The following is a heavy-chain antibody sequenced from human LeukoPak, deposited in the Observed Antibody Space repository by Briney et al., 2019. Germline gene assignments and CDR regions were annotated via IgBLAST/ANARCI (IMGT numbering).Heavy chain of an antibody. J-gene: IGHJ4*02. CDR3: AKWVQLTY. D-gene: IGHD5-18*01. Sequence: MNWVRQAPGQGLEWVSTISASGGHTYYADSVRGRFTISRDNSKNTLYLQMNDLRAEDTAIYYCAKWVQLTYWGQGTLVTVSS. CDR2: ISASGGHT. V-gene: IGHV3-23*01.